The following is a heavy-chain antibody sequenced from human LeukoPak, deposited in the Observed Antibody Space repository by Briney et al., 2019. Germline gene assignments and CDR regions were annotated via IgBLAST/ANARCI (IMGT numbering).Heavy chain of an antibody. V-gene: IGHV1-69*13. J-gene: IGHJ6*02. CDR2: IIPIFGTA. Sequence: SVKVSCKASGGTFSSYAISWVRQAPGQGLEWMGGIIPIFGTANYAQKFQGGVTITADESTSTAYMELSSLRSEDTAVYYCVCSYCSSTSCLTSPITQYYYYGMDVWGQGTTVTVSS. CDR1: GGTFSSYA. D-gene: IGHD2-2*01. CDR3: VCSYCSSTSCLTSPITQYYYYGMDV.